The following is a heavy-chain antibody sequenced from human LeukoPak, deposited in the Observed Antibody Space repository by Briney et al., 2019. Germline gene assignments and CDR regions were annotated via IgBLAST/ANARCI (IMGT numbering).Heavy chain of an antibody. Sequence: GGSLRLSCAASGFTLSSYAMSWVGQAPGKGLEWVSGISGSGVSTYYADSVKGRFTISRDNSKNTLYMQMYSLRAEDTALYYCARDPYGDYVFDYWGQGTLVTVSS. CDR1: GFTLSSYA. J-gene: IGHJ4*02. V-gene: IGHV3-23*01. CDR2: ISGSGVST. CDR3: ARDPYGDYVFDY. D-gene: IGHD4-17*01.